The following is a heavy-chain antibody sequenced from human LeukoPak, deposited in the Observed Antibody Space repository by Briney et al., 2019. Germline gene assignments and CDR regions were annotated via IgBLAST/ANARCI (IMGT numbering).Heavy chain of an antibody. D-gene: IGHD3-3*01. CDR3: ARDPNVLRFLEWFPGGGMDV. V-gene: IGHV3-48*03. CDR1: GFTFSSYE. CDR2: ISGSGSTI. Sequence: PGGSLRLSCAASGFTFSSYEMNWVRQAPGKGLEWVSYISGSGSTIYYADSVKGRFTISRDNAKNSLYLQMNSLRAEDTAVYYCARDPNVLRFLEWFPGGGMDVWGQGTTVTVSS. J-gene: IGHJ6*02.